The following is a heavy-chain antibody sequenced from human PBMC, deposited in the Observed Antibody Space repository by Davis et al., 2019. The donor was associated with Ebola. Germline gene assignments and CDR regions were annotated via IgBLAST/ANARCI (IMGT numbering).Heavy chain of an antibody. V-gene: IGHV4-59*01. D-gene: IGHD2-15*01. CDR1: GGSFSGYY. CDR3: ARDRGGGYFDY. Sequence: SETLSLTCAVYGGSFSGYYWSWIRQPPGKGLEWIGYIYYSGSTNYNPSLKSRVTISVDTSKNQFSLKLSSVTAADTAVYYCARDRGGGYFDYWGQGTLVTVSS. CDR2: IYYSGST. J-gene: IGHJ4*02.